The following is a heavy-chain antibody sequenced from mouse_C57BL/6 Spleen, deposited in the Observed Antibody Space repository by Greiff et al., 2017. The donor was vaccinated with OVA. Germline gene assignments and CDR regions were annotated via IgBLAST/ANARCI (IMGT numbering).Heavy chain of an antibody. CDR2: INPSNGGT. CDR3: AREGLLRPYAMDY. Sequence: VQLQQPGTELVKPGASVKLSCKASGYTFTSYWMHWVKQRPGQGLEWIGNINPSNGGTNYNEKFKSKATLTVDKSSSTAYMQLSSLTSEDSAVYYCAREGLLRPYAMDYWGQGTSVTVSS. V-gene: IGHV1-53*01. CDR1: GYTFTSYW. J-gene: IGHJ4*01. D-gene: IGHD2-3*01.